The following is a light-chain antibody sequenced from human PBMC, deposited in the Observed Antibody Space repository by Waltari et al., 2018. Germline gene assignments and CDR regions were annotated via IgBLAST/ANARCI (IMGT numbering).Light chain of an antibody. V-gene: IGKV3-11*01. CDR1: QSVSSY. CDR2: DAS. J-gene: IGKJ4*01. CDR3: QQRSYWLT. Sequence: EIVLTQSPATLSLSPGERATLSCRASQSVSSYLAWYQQKPGQAPRLLIYDASNRATGISARFSGSGSGTDFTLTISSLEPEDFAVYYCQQRSYWLTFGGGTKVEIK.